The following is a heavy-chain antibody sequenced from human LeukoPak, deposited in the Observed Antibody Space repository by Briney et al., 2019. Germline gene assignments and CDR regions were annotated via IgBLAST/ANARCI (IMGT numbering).Heavy chain of an antibody. V-gene: IGHV4-34*01. Sequence: NPSETLSLTCAVYGGSFSGYYWSWIRQPPGKGLEWIGEINHSGSTNYNPSLKSRVTILVDTSKNQFSLKLSSVTAADTAVYYCARDRWLQAGYYYYGMDVWGQGTTVTVSS. J-gene: IGHJ6*02. D-gene: IGHD5-12*01. CDR3: ARDRWLQAGYYYYGMDV. CDR1: GGSFSGYY. CDR2: INHSGST.